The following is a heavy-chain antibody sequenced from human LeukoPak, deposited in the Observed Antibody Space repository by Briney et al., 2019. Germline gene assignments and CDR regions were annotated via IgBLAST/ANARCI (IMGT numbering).Heavy chain of an antibody. V-gene: IGHV1-18*01. J-gene: IGHJ4*02. CDR3: ARFTGLDY. CDR2: VSTYSGNT. Sequence: ASVKVSCKASGYTFTNYVISWVRQAPGQGLEWMGWVSTYSGNTNYAQKFQGRITMTTDTSTSTACMDLRNLRYDDTAVYYCARFTGLDYWGQGTPITVSS. CDR1: GYTFTNYV.